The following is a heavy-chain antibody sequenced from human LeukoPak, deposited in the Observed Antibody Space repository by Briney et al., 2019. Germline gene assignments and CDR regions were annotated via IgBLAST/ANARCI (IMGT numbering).Heavy chain of an antibody. J-gene: IGHJ4*02. V-gene: IGHV3-23*01. Sequence: QPGGSLRLFCAASGFTFSTYAMSWVRQIPGKGLEWVSAISGSDDGTYYADSVKGRFTISRDNSRNTLYLQMNTLRAEDTAVYFCAKSPVSSCRGSFCYPFDYWGQGNLVTVSS. CDR1: GFTFSTYA. D-gene: IGHD2-15*01. CDR3: AKSPVSSCRGSFCYPFDY. CDR2: ISGSDDGT.